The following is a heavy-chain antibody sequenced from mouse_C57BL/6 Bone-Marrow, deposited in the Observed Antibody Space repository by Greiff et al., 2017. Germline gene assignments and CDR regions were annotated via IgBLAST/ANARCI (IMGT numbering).Heavy chain of an antibody. V-gene: IGHV1-69*01. Sequence: VKLQQSGAELVMPGASVKLSCKASGYTFTSYWMHWVKQRPGQGLEWIGEIDPSDSYTNYNQKFKGKSTLTVDKSSSTAYMQLSSLTSEDSAVYYCARNSNYLFAYWGQGTLVTVSA. CDR3: ARNSNYLFAY. CDR2: IDPSDSYT. D-gene: IGHD2-5*01. CDR1: GYTFTSYW. J-gene: IGHJ3*01.